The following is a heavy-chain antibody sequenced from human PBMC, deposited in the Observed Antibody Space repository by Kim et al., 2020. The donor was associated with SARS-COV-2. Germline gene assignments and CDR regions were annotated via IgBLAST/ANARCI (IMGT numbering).Heavy chain of an antibody. CDR3: VKSGY. J-gene: IGHJ4*02. V-gene: IGHV3-64D*09. CDR2: SSNGGRT. D-gene: IGHD6-25*01. Sequence: SSNGGRTDYANAVKGRFTISRDNSKNTLYLQMSSLRAEDTAVYYCVKSGYWGQGTLVTVSS.